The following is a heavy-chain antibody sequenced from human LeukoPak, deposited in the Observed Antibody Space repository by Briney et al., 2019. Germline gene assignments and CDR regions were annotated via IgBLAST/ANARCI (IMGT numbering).Heavy chain of an antibody. Sequence: PSETLSLTCTVSGGSISSSSYYWGWIRQPPGKGLEWIGSIYYSGSTYYNPSLKSRVTISVDTSKNQFSLKLSSVTAADTAAYYCAREPYYDILTGYYPFDYWGQGTLVTVSS. J-gene: IGHJ4*02. D-gene: IGHD3-9*01. V-gene: IGHV4-39*07. CDR3: AREPYYDILTGYYPFDY. CDR2: IYYSGST. CDR1: GGSISSSSYY.